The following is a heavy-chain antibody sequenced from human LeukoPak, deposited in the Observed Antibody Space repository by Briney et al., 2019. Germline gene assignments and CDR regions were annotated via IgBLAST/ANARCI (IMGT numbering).Heavy chain of an antibody. CDR1: GDSISSSNSY. V-gene: IGHV4-39*01. CDR2: IYYSGST. D-gene: IGHD3-10*01. J-gene: IGHJ4*02. Sequence: SETLSLTCTVSGDSISSSNSYWGWIRQPPGKGLEWFGTIYYSGSTYYNPSLKSRVSISLDTSKKQFSLKLSSVTAADTAVYYCARHPAIIMDRGVVYYFDSWGQGILVTVSS. CDR3: ARHPAIIMDRGVVYYFDS.